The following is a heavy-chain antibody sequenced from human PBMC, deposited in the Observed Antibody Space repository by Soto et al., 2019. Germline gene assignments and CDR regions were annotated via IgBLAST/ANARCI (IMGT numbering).Heavy chain of an antibody. Sequence: EVQLLESGGGLLQPGGSLRLSCAASGFIISSYAMSWVRQAPGKGPEWVSSISTSGDRTYYADSVKGRFTISRDNSKNTLFLQMDSLRAEDRALYYCACTWGTHYWYFDLWGRGTLVTVSS. V-gene: IGHV3-23*01. CDR3: ACTWGTHYWYFDL. CDR2: ISTSGDRT. J-gene: IGHJ2*01. D-gene: IGHD1-1*01. CDR1: GFIISSYA.